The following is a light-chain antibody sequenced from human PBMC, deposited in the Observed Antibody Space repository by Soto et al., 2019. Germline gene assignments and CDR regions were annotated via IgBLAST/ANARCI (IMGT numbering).Light chain of an antibody. CDR1: SSDVGGYDF. J-gene: IGLJ2*01. CDR3: CSYTSSSTVV. Sequence: QSALTQPASVSGSVGQSITISCTGTSSDVGGYDFVSWYQHHPGKVPKLIIYEVRTRPSGVSDRFSGSKSGNTASLTISGLQAEDEADYYCCSYTSSSTVVFGGGTKLTVL. CDR2: EVR. V-gene: IGLV2-14*01.